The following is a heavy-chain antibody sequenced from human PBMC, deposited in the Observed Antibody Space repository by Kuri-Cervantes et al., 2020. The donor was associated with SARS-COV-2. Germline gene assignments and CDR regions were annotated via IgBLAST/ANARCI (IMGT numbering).Heavy chain of an antibody. CDR3: ARRHSRGWYQGHYYMDV. V-gene: IGHV4-59*01. J-gene: IGHJ6*03. Sequence: GSLRLSCTVSGGSISSYYWSWIRQPPGKGLEWIGYIYYSGSTNYNPSLKSRVTISVDTSKNQFSLKLSSVTAADTAVYYCARRHSRGWYQGHYYMDVWGKGTTVTVSS. D-gene: IGHD6-19*01. CDR1: GGSISSYY. CDR2: IYYSGST.